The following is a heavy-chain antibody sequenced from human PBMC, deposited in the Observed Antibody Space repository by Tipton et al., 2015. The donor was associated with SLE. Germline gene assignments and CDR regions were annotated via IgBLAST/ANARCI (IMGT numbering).Heavy chain of an antibody. D-gene: IGHD6-13*01. Sequence: SLRLSCAASGFTFDDYAMHWVRQAPGKGLEWVSLISWDGGSTYYADSVKGRFTISRDNSKNSLYLQMNSLRAEDTALYYCAKDINGYSSSWAGAFEIWGQETMVTVSS. CDR1: GFTFDDYA. V-gene: IGHV3-43D*04. CDR3: AKDINGYSSSWAGAFEI. CDR2: ISWDGGST. J-gene: IGHJ3*02.